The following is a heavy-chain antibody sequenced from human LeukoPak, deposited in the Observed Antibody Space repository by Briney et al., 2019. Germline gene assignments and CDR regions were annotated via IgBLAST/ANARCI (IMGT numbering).Heavy chain of an antibody. CDR2: FDPEDGET. D-gene: IGHD3-9*01. CDR1: GYTLTELS. CDR3: ARDSPSYYDILTGYYAPALNDY. Sequence: ASVKVSCKVSGYTLTELSMHWVRQAPGKGLEWMGGFDPEDGETIYAQKFQGRVTMTEDTSTDTAYMELSSLRSEDTAVYYCARDSPSYYDILTGYYAPALNDYWGQGTLVTVSS. J-gene: IGHJ4*02. V-gene: IGHV1-24*01.